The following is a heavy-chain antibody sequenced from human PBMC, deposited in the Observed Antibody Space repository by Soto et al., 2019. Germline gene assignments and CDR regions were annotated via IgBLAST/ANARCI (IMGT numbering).Heavy chain of an antibody. CDR3: ARHSGYSSSWPKRNYYYYYGMDV. CDR2: IYYSGST. D-gene: IGHD6-13*01. Sequence: SETLSLTCTVSGGSISSFYWSWIRQPPGKGLEWIGYIYYSGSTNYNPSLKSRVTISVDTSKNQFSLKLSSVTAADTAVYYCARHSGYSSSWPKRNYYYYYGMDVWGQGTTVTVSS. CDR1: GGSISSFY. V-gene: IGHV4-59*08. J-gene: IGHJ6*02.